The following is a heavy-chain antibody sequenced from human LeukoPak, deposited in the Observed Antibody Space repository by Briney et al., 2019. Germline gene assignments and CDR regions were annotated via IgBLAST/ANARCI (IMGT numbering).Heavy chain of an antibody. CDR1: GFTFSSYG. CDR2: IRYDGSNK. J-gene: IGHJ6*03. V-gene: IGHV3-30*02. CDR3: AKREKGSSWLSYYMDV. D-gene: IGHD6-13*01. Sequence: GGSLRLSCAASGFTFSSYGMHWVRQAPGKGLEWVAFIRYDGSNKYYADSVKGRFTISRDNSKNTLYLQMNSLRAEDTAVYYCAKREKGSSWLSYYMDVWGKGTTVTISS.